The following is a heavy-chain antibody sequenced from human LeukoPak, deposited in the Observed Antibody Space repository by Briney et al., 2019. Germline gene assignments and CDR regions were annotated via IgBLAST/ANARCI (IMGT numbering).Heavy chain of an antibody. Sequence: SGGSLRLSCLASGITFSSYWMSWVRQAPGKGLEWVANIKRDGSEKNYVDSVKGRFTISRDNAKNSLYLQMNGLRADDTAVYYCARDRARVFDNWGQGTLVTVSS. CDR3: ARDRARVFDN. D-gene: IGHD3-10*01. CDR2: IKRDGSEK. J-gene: IGHJ5*02. CDR1: GITFSSYW. V-gene: IGHV3-7*05.